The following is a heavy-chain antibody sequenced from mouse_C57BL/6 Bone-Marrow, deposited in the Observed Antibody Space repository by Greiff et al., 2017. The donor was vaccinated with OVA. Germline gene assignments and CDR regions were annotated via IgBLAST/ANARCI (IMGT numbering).Heavy chain of an antibody. V-gene: IGHV1-26*01. J-gene: IGHJ3*01. CDR2: INPNNGGT. CDR3: TYDYDGGFAY. Sequence: SGAELVRPGSSVKMSCKTSGYTFTDYYMNWVKQSHGKSLEWIGDINPNNGGTSYNQKFKGKATLTVDKSSSTAYMELRSLTSEDSAVYYCTYDYDGGFAYWGQGTLVTVSA. D-gene: IGHD2-4*01. CDR1: GYTFTDYY.